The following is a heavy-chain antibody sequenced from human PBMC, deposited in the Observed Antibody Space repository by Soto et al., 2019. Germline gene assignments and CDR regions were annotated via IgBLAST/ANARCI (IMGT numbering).Heavy chain of an antibody. CDR1: GYTFIGYS. CDR2: INTNTGNP. J-gene: IGHJ4*02. V-gene: IGHV7-4-1*01. Sequence: QVQLVQSGSELMQPGASVKISCKASGYTFIGYSINWVRKAPGQGLEWMGWINTNTGNPTYAQGFTGRFVFSLDTSFDTAYLQISSLKADDTAVYYCARDRAYGSYDYWGQGTLVTVSS. CDR3: ARDRAYGSYDY. D-gene: IGHD3-10*01.